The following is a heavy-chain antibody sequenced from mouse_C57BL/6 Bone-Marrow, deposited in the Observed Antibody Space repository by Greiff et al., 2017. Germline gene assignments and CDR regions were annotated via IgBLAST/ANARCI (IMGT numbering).Heavy chain of an antibody. CDR1: GFSLSTFGMG. CDR3: ARGTYYYDSSRFDY. V-gene: IGHV8-8*01. CDR2: IWWDDDK. J-gene: IGHJ2*01. D-gene: IGHD1-1*01. Sequence: QVTLKVSGPGILQPSQTLSLTCSFSGFSLSTFGMGVGWIRQPSGKGLEWLAHIWWDDDKYYKPALKSRLTITKDTSKNQVFLKIANVNTADTATYYCARGTYYYDSSRFDYWGQGTTLTVSS.